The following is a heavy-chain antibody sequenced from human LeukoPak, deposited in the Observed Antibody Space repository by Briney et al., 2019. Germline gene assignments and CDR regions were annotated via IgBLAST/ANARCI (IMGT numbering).Heavy chain of an antibody. Sequence: SETLSLTCNVSGGSISSYHWSWVRQSPGKGVEWIGYIFYTGSTKYNPSLKSRVTISVDTSKNQVSLKLSSVIAADSAVYYCARCDYYGSGSYQYYFDYWGQGTLVTVSS. V-gene: IGHV4-59*01. J-gene: IGHJ4*02. D-gene: IGHD3-10*01. CDR2: IFYTGST. CDR3: ARCDYYGSGSYQYYFDY. CDR1: GGSISSYH.